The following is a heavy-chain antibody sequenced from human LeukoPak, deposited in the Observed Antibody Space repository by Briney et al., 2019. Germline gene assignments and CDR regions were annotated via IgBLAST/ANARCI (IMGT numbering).Heavy chain of an antibody. CDR3: ARDRDSSGWYDY. CDR2: ICYSGST. Sequence: SETLSLTCTVSGGSISSYYWSWIRQPPGKGLEWIGYICYSGSTNYNPSLKSRVTISVDTSKNQFSLKLSSVTAADTAVYYCARDRDSSGWYDYWGQGTLVTVSS. J-gene: IGHJ4*02. V-gene: IGHV4-59*01. CDR1: GGSISSYY. D-gene: IGHD6-19*01.